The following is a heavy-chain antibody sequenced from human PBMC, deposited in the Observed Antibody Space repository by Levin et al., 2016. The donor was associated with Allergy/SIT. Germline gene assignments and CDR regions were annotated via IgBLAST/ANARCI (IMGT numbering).Heavy chain of an antibody. Sequence: SETLSLTCTVSGGSISSYYWSWIRQPPGKGLEWIGYIYYSGSTNYNPSLKSRVTISVDTSKNQFSLKLSSVTAADTAVYYCARDRVAGYYYYGMDVWGQGTTVTVSS. CDR1: GGSISSYY. D-gene: IGHD6-19*01. J-gene: IGHJ6*02. V-gene: IGHV4-59*01. CDR2: IYYSGST. CDR3: ARDRVAGYYYYGMDV.